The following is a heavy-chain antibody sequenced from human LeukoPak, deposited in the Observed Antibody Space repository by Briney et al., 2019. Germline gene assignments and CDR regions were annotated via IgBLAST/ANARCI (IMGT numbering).Heavy chain of an antibody. D-gene: IGHD6-13*01. CDR1: GYRLTDNW. Sequence: GESLKISCKISGYRLTDNWIGWVRQVPGKGLEWMGVIYPGDSDTRYSPSFQGQVTFSMDTSISTAYLQWSGLKASDTAIYYCARFGLTSSLDYWGQGTLVTV. CDR3: ARFGLTSSLDY. V-gene: IGHV5-51*01. CDR2: IYPGDSDT. J-gene: IGHJ4*02.